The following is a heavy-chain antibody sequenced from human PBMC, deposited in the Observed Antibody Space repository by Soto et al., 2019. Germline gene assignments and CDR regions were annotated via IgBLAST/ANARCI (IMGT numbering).Heavy chain of an antibody. J-gene: IGHJ4*02. V-gene: IGHV4-39*01. CDR2: IYYSGST. D-gene: IGHD6-19*01. Sequence: QLQLQESGPGLVKPSETLSLTCTVSGGSISSSSYYWGWIRQPPGKGLEWIGSIYYSGSTYYNPSLKSRVTISVDTSKNQFSLKLSSVTAADTAVYYCARKDISGWYTDWGQGTLVTVSS. CDR3: ARKDISGWYTD. CDR1: GGSISSSSYY.